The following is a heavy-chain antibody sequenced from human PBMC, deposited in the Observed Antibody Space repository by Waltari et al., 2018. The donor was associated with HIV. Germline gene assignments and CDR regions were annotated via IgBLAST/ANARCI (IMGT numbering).Heavy chain of an antibody. D-gene: IGHD5-12*01. CDR1: GDSVSRNGGA. CDR2: TYYTSKWFY. J-gene: IGHJ4*02. Sequence: VQLQQSGPGLVKASQTLSLTCAISGDSVSRNGGACNWIRQSPSRGLEWLGRTYYTSKWFYDYAVSVKSRITINPDTSKNHFSLQLNSVTLEDTAVYFCARGWLRDYFDYWGQGTLVTVSS. CDR3: ARGWLRDYFDY. V-gene: IGHV6-1*01.